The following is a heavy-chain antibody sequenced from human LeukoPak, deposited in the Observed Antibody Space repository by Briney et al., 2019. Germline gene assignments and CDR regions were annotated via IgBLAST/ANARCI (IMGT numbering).Heavy chain of an antibody. D-gene: IGHD4/OR15-4a*01. CDR3: ASGTMEPPFFDY. J-gene: IGHJ4*02. Sequence: SVKVSCKASGGTFSSYAISWVRQAPGQGLEWMGGNIPIFGTANYAQKFQGRVTITTDESTSTAYMELSSLRSEDTAVYYCASGTMEPPFFDYWGQGTLVTVSS. V-gene: IGHV1-69*05. CDR1: GGTFSSYA. CDR2: NIPIFGTA.